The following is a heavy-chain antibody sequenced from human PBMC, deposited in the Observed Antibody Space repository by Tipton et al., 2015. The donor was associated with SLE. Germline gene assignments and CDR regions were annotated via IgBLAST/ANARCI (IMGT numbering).Heavy chain of an antibody. CDR1: GGSISSSSYY. D-gene: IGHD6-19*01. CDR2: INHSGST. J-gene: IGHJ4*02. V-gene: IGHV4-39*07. CDR3: ARGLRSSGWSFDY. Sequence: TLSLTCTVSGGSISSSSYYWGWIRQPPGKGLEWIGEINHSGSTNYNPSLKGRVTISVDTSKNQFSLKLSSVTAADTAVYYCARGLRSSGWSFDYWGQGTLVTVSS.